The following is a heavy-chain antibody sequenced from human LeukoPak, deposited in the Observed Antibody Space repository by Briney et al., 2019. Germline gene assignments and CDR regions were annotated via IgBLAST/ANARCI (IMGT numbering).Heavy chain of an antibody. CDR3: ASSVTGTAAGN. V-gene: IGHV3-23*01. J-gene: IGHJ4*02. CDR2: TSTSGGSA. CDR1: GFTFNNYA. Sequence: GGSLRLSCAASGFTFNNYAMNWVRQAPGKGLEWVSATSTSGGSAYYADSVKGRFTISRDNSKNTLYLQMDSLRADDTAVYYCASSVTGTAAGNWGQGTLDTVSS. D-gene: IGHD6-19*01.